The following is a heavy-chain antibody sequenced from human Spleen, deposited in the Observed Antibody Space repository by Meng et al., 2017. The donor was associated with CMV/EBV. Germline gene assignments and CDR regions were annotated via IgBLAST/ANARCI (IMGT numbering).Heavy chain of an antibody. V-gene: IGHV3-21*01. J-gene: IGHJ4*02. Sequence: GESLKISCAASGFSVSTYNMNWVRQAPGKGLEWVSFISSSSSYIYYADSVKGRFTISRDNAKNSLYLQMNSLRAEDTAVYYCARVFQVVPVAIPGEVGYWGQGTLVTVSS. D-gene: IGHD2-2*02. CDR1: GFSVSTYN. CDR3: ARVFQVVPVAIPGEVGY. CDR2: ISSSSSYI.